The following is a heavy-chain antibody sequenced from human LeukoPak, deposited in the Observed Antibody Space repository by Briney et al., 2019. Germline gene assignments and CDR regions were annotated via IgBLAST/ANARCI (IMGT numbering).Heavy chain of an antibody. Sequence: GGSLRLSCAASGFTVSSDYMSWVRQAPGKGLEWVSVIYSGGSTYYADSVKGRFTISRDTSKNTVYLQMNSLRFEDTAMYYCARNWFDPWGQGTLVTVSS. J-gene: IGHJ5*02. CDR2: IYSGGST. CDR1: GFTVSSDY. V-gene: IGHV3-53*05. CDR3: ARNWFDP.